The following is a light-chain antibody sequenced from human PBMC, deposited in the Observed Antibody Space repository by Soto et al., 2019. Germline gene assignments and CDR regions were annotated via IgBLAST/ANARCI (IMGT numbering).Light chain of an antibody. V-gene: IGKV3-11*01. CDR3: QQHSNWPPLT. CDR1: QSVSSY. CDR2: DAS. J-gene: IGKJ4*01. Sequence: EIVLTQSPATLSLSPGERATLSCRASQSVSSYLAWYQQQPGQAPRLLIYDASNRATGIPARFSGSGSGTDFTLTISSLEPEDFAVYYCQQHSNWPPLTFGGGTKVEIK.